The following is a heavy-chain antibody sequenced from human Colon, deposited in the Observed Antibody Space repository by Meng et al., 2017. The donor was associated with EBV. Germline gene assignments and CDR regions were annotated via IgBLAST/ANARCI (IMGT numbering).Heavy chain of an antibody. CDR1: RVCISSGGYY. Sequence: QESGPCIGKPHQTLSPTCSLSRVCISSGGYYWRCLRQPPGKGLEWIGYIYYSVSTYYIPSLKSRVTISVDTAKNQFSLKLSSVTAADTAVYYCARSAMISAWFDPWGQGTLVTVSS. CDR2: IYYSVST. J-gene: IGHJ5*02. D-gene: IGHD3-22*01. CDR3: ARSAMISAWFDP. V-gene: IGHV4-30-4*01.